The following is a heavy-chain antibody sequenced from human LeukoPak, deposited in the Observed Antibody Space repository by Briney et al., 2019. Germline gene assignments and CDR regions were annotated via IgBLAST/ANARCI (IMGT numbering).Heavy chain of an antibody. CDR3: ARGNYGSGSYYVVDFDY. J-gene: IGHJ4*02. D-gene: IGHD3-10*01. V-gene: IGHV4-59*01. CDR1: GGSISNYY. CDR2: IYHTGNT. Sequence: SETLSLTCTVSGGSISNYYWSWIRQPPGKALEWIGYIYHTGNTNYNPSLTSRLTMSIDTSKNQFSLNLNSVTAADTAVYYCARGNYGSGSYYVVDFDYWGQGTLVTVSS.